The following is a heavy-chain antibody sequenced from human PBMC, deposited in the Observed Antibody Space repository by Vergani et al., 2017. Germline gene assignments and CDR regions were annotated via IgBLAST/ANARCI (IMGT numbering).Heavy chain of an antibody. CDR3: AKHPLVYCSGTNFYDHYCYYLDF. J-gene: IGHJ6*03. Sequence: EVQLLESGGGLVQPGGSLRLSCAASGFTFSSYAMSWVRQAPGKGLEWVSAISGSGGRTYYADSVRGRFTISRDNSKNTLYLQMNSLRAEDKAVYYCAKHPLVYCSGTNFYDHYCYYLDFWGKGTTVTVSS. CDR1: GFTFSSYA. D-gene: IGHD2-2*01. CDR2: ISGSGGRT. V-gene: IGHV3-23*01.